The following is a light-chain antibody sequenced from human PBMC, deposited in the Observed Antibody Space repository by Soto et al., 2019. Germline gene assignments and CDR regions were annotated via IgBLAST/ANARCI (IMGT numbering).Light chain of an antibody. Sequence: EIVMTKSRATLSVSPGERATLSCRASQSVSSNLAWYQQKPGQAPRLLIYGASTRATGIPARFSGSRSGTEFTLTISSLQSEDFAVYYCQQYNNWPPYTFGQGTKLEIK. CDR1: QSVSSN. J-gene: IGKJ2*01. V-gene: IGKV3-15*01. CDR3: QQYNNWPPYT. CDR2: GAS.